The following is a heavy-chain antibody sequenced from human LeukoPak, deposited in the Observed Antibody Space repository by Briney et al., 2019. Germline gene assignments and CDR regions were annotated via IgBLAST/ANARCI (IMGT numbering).Heavy chain of an antibody. J-gene: IGHJ4*02. D-gene: IGHD6-6*01. V-gene: IGHV4-59*08. CDR3: ARLKPEQLAAFDY. Sequence: SETLSLTCTVSGGSISSYYWSWIRQPPGKGLEWIGYIYYSGSTIYNPSLKSRVTISVDTSKNQFSLKLSSVTAADTAVYYCARLKPEQLAAFDYWGQGTLVTVSS. CDR1: GGSISSYY. CDR2: IYYSGST.